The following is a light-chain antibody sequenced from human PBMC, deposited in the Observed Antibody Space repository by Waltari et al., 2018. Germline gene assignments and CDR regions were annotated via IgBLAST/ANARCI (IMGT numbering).Light chain of an antibody. CDR2: DVS. J-gene: IGLJ1*01. V-gene: IGLV2-14*01. Sequence: QSALTQPASVSGSPGQSITISCTGTSSDVGGYNYVSWYQQHPGKAPKLMIYDVSNRPSGVSNRFSGPNSGNTASLTISGLQAEDEADYYCSSYTSSSTPYVFGTGTKVTVL. CDR1: SSDVGGYNY. CDR3: SSYTSSSTPYV.